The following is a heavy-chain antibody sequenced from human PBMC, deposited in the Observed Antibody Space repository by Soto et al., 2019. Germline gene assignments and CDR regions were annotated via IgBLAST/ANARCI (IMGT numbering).Heavy chain of an antibody. J-gene: IGHJ4*02. Sequence: QVQLVQSGAEVKKPEASVRISCEASGYTFTSYYIHWVRQAPGRGLEWMGIINPSGGSTTYAQKFQGRVTMTRDTSTSTVSMDLSSLRSEDMAVYYCARGHSVAGFDYWGQGTLVTVSS. CDR2: INPSGGST. D-gene: IGHD6-19*01. V-gene: IGHV1-46*01. CDR1: GYTFTSYY. CDR3: ARGHSVAGFDY.